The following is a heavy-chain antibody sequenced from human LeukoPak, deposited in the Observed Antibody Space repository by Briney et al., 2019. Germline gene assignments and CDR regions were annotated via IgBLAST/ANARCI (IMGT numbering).Heavy chain of an antibody. CDR3: TRYGDSANKVDF. V-gene: IGHV3-11*01. D-gene: IGHD7-27*01. Sequence: GSLRLSCAASGFTFSGHYMSWIRQAPGKGLEWLSHIGISGETSYNADSVKGRFTISRDNGKSTLYLQMNSLRVEDTAVYYCTRYGDSANKVDFWGQGTLVTVSS. CDR1: GFTFSGHY. CDR2: IGISGETS. J-gene: IGHJ4*02.